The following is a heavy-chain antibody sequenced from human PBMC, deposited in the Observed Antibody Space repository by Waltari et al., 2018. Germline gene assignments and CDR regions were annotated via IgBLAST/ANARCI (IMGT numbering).Heavy chain of an antibody. CDR3: ARDSGGASFDY. CDR1: GFTFSSHS. V-gene: IGHV3-21*01. J-gene: IGHJ4*02. CDR2: ISSSSSYI. D-gene: IGHD3-10*01. Sequence: EVQLVESGGGLVKPGGSLRLSGAASGFTFSSHSMNWVRQAPGKGLEWVSSISSSSSYIYYADSVKGRFTISRDNAKNSLYLQMNSLRAEDTAVYYCARDSGGASFDYWGQGTLVTVSS.